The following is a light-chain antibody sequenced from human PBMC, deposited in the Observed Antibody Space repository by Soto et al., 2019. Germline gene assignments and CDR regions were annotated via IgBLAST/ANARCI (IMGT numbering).Light chain of an antibody. CDR3: QQYGSSPLT. J-gene: IGKJ4*01. Sequence: EIVLTQSPGTLSLSPGERATLSCRASQSVSNNYLAWYQQKPGQAPRLLIYGASRRATGIPDRFSGSGSGTDFTLTISRLEPEDFAVYYCQQYGSSPLTFGGGTNVEIK. V-gene: IGKV3-20*01. CDR1: QSVSNNY. CDR2: GAS.